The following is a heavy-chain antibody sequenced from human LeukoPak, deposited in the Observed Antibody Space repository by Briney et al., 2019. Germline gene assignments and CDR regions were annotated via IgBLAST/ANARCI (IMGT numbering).Heavy chain of an antibody. Sequence: PSETLFLTCTVSGGSISSYYWSWIRQPPGKGLEWIGYIYYSGSTTYNPSLKSRVTISVDTSKNQFSLKLSSVTAADTAVYYCARLYNSGYYPRHHDYWGRGTLVTVSS. CDR3: ARLYNSGYYPRHHDY. V-gene: IGHV4-59*08. CDR1: GGSISSYY. J-gene: IGHJ4*02. D-gene: IGHD3-22*01. CDR2: IYYSGST.